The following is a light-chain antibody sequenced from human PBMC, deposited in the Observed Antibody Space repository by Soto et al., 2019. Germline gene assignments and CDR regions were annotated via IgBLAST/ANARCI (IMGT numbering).Light chain of an antibody. J-gene: IGKJ1*01. Sequence: EIELTQSPGTLSSSPGERVTLSCRASQTVTSNYLAWYQQKPGQAPRLLIFGASIRDTGLPDRFSGGGSGADFTLTINRLEPEDSAVYYCHQYGSSPGTFGQGTKVEIK. CDR3: HQYGSSPGT. V-gene: IGKV3-20*01. CDR1: QTVTSNY. CDR2: GAS.